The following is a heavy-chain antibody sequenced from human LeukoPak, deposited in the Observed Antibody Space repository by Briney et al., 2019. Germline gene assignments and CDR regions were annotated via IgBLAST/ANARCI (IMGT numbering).Heavy chain of an antibody. J-gene: IGHJ6*02. D-gene: IGHD2-2*02. CDR3: ARENCSSTSCYIYNYGMDV. CDR2: ISYDGSNK. V-gene: IGHV3-30-3*01. CDR1: GFTFSSYA. Sequence: GRSLRLSCAASGFTFSSYAMHWVRQAPGKGLEWVAVISYDGSNKYYADSVKGRFTISRDNSKNTLYLQMNSLRAEDTAVYYCARENCSSTSCYIYNYGMDVWGQGTTVTVSS.